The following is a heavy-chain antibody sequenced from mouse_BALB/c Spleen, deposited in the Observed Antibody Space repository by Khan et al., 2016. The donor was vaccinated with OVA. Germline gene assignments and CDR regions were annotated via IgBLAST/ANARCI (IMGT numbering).Heavy chain of an antibody. CDR2: INTETGEP. V-gene: IGHV9-2-1*01. D-gene: IGHD2-14*01. Sequence: QIQLVQSGPELKKPGETVKISCTASGYTFTDYSMPWVQQAPGKGLKWMGWINTETGEPTYADDFKGRFAFSLETSASTAYLQINNLKNEDTATYFCARDRYDYFDYWGQGTTLTVSS. J-gene: IGHJ2*01. CDR1: GYTFTDYS. CDR3: ARDRYDYFDY.